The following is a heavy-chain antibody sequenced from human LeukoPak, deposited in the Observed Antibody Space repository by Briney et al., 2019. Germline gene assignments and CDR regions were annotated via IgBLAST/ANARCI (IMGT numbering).Heavy chain of an antibody. CDR2: IDYSGST. V-gene: IGHV4-59*01. CDR1: VGSISSYY. J-gene: IGHJ4*02. D-gene: IGHD1-7*01. CDR3: ARGSRELYYFDY. Sequence: SETLSLTCTVSVGSISSYYWSCIRQPPGKGLEWIGYIDYSGSTKYNPSLKSRITISVDPSKTQFSLKVTATTAADTAVYYCARGSRELYYFDYWGQGTLVTVSS.